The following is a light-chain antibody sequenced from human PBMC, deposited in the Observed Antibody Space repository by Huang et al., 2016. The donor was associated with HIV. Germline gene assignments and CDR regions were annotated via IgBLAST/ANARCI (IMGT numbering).Light chain of an antibody. V-gene: IGKV1-NL1*01. CDR2: AAS. Sequence: DIQMTQSPSSLSASVGDRVTITCRASQDIRSSLAWYQQKPGKAPKILLFAASRLESGVQSRFSGSGSGTEYTLTISSLQPEDVATYYCQQYYTTPRDTFGQGTRLAIK. J-gene: IGKJ5*01. CDR1: QDIRSS. CDR3: QQYYTTPRDT.